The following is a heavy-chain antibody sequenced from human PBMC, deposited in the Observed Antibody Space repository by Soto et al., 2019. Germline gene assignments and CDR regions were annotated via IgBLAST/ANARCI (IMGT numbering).Heavy chain of an antibody. D-gene: IGHD2-2*01. Sequence: GGSLRLSCTASGFTFGDYAMSWFRQAPGKGLEWVGFIRSKAYGGTTEYAASVKGRFTISRDDSKSIAYLQMNSLKTEDTAVYYCTRSQLPLPGYYYGMDVWGQGTTVTVSS. CDR2: IRSKAYGGTT. J-gene: IGHJ6*02. V-gene: IGHV3-49*03. CDR1: GFTFGDYA. CDR3: TRSQLPLPGYYYGMDV.